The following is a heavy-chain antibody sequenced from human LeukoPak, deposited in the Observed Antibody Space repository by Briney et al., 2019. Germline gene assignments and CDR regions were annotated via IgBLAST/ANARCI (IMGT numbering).Heavy chain of an antibody. V-gene: IGHV3-30-3*01. CDR1: GFTFSNYP. Sequence: QPGGSLRLSCAASGFTFSNYPMHWVRQAPGKGLEWVAVISYDGSNEYYADSVKGRFTISRDNSKNTLYLQMNSLETEDTAVYYCARDRVEIVVAGTVDCWGQGTLVTVSS. CDR2: ISYDGSNE. CDR3: ARDRVEIVVAGTVDC. J-gene: IGHJ4*02. D-gene: IGHD6-19*01.